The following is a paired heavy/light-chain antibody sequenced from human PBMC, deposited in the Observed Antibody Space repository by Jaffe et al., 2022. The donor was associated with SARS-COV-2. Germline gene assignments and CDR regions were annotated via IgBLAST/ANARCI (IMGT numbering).Heavy chain of an antibody. Sequence: EVQLVESGGGLVNPGGSLRLSCAASGFTFSNAWMSWVRQAPGRGLEWVGRIKRETDAGTTDYAAPVKGRFTISRDDSKNTLYLNMNSLKTEDTAVYYCTTVGALYYNSYYYGMDVWGQGTTVTVSS. D-gene: IGHD1-20*01. CDR1: GFTFSNAW. CDR3: TTVGALYYNSYYYGMDV. J-gene: IGHJ6*02. CDR2: IKRETDAGTT. V-gene: IGHV3-15*01.
Light chain of an antibody. CDR3: MQALQAWT. CDR2: LGS. V-gene: IGKV2-28*01. Sequence: DIVMTQSPLSLPVTPGEPASISCRSSQSLLHSNGYNYLDWYLQKPGQSPELLIYLGSNRASGVPDRFSGSGSGTDFTLKISRVEAEDVGVYYCMQALQAWTFGQGTRVEIK. CDR1: QSLLHSNGYNY. J-gene: IGKJ1*01.